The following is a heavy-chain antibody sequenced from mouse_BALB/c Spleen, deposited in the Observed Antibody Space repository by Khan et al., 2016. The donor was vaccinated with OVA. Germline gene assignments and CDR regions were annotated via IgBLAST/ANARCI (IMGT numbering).Heavy chain of an antibody. Sequence: QIQLVQSGAELVRPGVSVKISCKGSGYTFTDFTMHWVRQSHAMSLEWIGVISTYYGHPTYNQAFKNKATLTVDKSSSTAYMELARLTSEDSAIYYCTRGGGGTRVAYWGQGTLVTVSA. CDR3: TRGGGGTRVAY. J-gene: IGHJ3*01. V-gene: IGHV1S137*01. CDR1: GYTFTDFT. D-gene: IGHD3-3*01. CDR2: ISTYYGHP.